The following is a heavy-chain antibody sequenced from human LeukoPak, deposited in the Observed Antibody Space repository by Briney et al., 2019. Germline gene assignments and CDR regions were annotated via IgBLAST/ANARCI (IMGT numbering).Heavy chain of an antibody. Sequence: SETLSLTCAVSGGSISSSNWWSWVRQPPGKGLEWIGEIYHSGSTNYNPSLKSRVTISVDKSKNQFSLKLSSVTAADTAVYYCARKVSSGWFEYYYYYMDVWGKGTTVTVSS. V-gene: IGHV4-4*02. J-gene: IGHJ6*03. CDR2: IYHSGST. D-gene: IGHD6-19*01. CDR3: ARKVSSGWFEYYYYYMDV. CDR1: GGSISSSNW.